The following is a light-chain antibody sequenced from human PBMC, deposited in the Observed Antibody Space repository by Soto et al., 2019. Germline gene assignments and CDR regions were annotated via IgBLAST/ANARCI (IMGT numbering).Light chain of an antibody. CDR2: EAS. V-gene: IGKV3-11*01. J-gene: IGKJ1*01. CDR1: HKDSNSW. CDR3: QQCSNCSQA. Sequence: TLTQSTGARATLSCRGAHKDSNSWLAWYQQKPGKAPRLLIYEASNMTTGIPARFSGSGSGTDFTLTISSLQPDDFAVYYCQQCSNCSQAFGQRTKVAIK.